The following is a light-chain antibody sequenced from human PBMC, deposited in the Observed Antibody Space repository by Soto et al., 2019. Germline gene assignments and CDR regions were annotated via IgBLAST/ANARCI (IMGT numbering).Light chain of an antibody. CDR2: GNN. V-gene: IGLV1-40*01. Sequence: QSVLTQSPSVSGAPGQGVTISCTGSSSNLGAGFDVHWYQQLPGTAPKLLMYGNNNRPSGVPDRFSGSRSGTSASLAITGLQTEDEGDYYCLSYDSSLRGWVFGGGTKLTVL. CDR3: LSYDSSLRGWV. CDR1: SSNLGAGFD. J-gene: IGLJ3*02.